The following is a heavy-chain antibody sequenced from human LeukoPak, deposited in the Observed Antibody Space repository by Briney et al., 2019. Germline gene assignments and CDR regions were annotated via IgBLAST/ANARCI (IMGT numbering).Heavy chain of an antibody. CDR3: ASGRDFWSGYWVDY. Sequence: PSETLSLTCAVYGGSFSGYYWSWIRQPPGKGLEWIGEINHSGSTNYHPSLKSRVTISVDTSKNQFSLKLSSVTAADTAVYYCASGRDFWSGYWVDYWGQGTLVTVSS. V-gene: IGHV4-34*01. D-gene: IGHD3-3*01. CDR2: INHSGST. CDR1: GGSFSGYY. J-gene: IGHJ4*02.